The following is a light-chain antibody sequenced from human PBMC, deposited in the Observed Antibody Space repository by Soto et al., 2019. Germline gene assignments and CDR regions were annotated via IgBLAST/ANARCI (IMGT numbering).Light chain of an antibody. J-gene: IGLJ2*01. Sequence: QSALTQPRSVSGSRGQSVTISCTGTSNDIGGYNFVSWYQQHPGKAPKLMIYDVFKRPSGVPNRFSGSKSGNTASLTISGLQAEDEADYYCFSYTGNYNVVFAGGTKVTVL. V-gene: IGLV2-11*01. CDR3: FSYTGNYNVV. CDR2: DVF. CDR1: SNDIGGYNF.